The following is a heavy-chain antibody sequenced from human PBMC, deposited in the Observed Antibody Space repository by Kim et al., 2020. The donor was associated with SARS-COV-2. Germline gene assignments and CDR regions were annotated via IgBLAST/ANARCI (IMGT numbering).Heavy chain of an antibody. CDR3: ARDLSQVVVTAYDY. J-gene: IGHJ4*02. V-gene: IGHV1-3*01. Sequence: SQKLQGRFTITRDTSASTAYMELSSLRSEDTAVYYCARDLSQVVVTAYDYWGQGTLVTVSS. D-gene: IGHD2-21*02.